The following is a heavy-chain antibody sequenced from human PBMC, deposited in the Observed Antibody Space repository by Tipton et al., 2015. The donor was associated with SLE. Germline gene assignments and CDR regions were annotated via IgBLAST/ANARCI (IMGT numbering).Heavy chain of an antibody. J-gene: IGHJ4*02. CDR2: FHPSGST. CDR1: GTSISLVY. V-gene: IGHV4-4*07. Sequence: TLSLTCSVSGTSISLVYWDWIRQPAGKGLEWIGRFHPSGSTFYNPSLKSRVTMSVDTSKNQFSLKLTSVTAADTAVYYCARGQHQFGRFDYWGQGTLVTVSS. D-gene: IGHD3/OR15-3a*01. CDR3: ARGQHQFGRFDY.